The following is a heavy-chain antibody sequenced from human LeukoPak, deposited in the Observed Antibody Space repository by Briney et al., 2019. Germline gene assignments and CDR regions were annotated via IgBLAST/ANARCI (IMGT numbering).Heavy chain of an antibody. V-gene: IGHV3-30*02. J-gene: IGHJ4*01. CDR1: GFIFNTYV. CDR2: IRYDGSNK. CDR3: ARDRRRFYGEFDY. Sequence: PGGSLRLSCAASGFIFNTYVMHWVRQAPGKGLEWLAFIRYDGSNKNYADSVKGRFTISRDNSKNTPYLQMNSLRAEDTAVYYCARDRRRFYGEFDYWGQGTLVTVSS. D-gene: IGHD4-17*01.